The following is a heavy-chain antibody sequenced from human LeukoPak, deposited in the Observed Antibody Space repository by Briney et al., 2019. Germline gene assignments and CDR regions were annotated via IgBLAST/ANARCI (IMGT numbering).Heavy chain of an antibody. CDR2: IYHSGST. CDR3: ASKQWYPFDY. Sequence: SETLSLTCTVSGYSISSGYYWGWIRQPPGKGLEWIGIIYHSGSTYYNPSLKSRVTISVDTSKNQFSLKLSSVTAADTAVYYCASKQWYPFDYWGQGTLVTVSS. V-gene: IGHV4-38-2*02. CDR1: GYSISSGYY. D-gene: IGHD6-19*01. J-gene: IGHJ4*02.